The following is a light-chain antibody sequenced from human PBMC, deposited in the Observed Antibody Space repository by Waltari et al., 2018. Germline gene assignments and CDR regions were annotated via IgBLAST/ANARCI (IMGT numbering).Light chain of an antibody. CDR3: ASWDDRLNGFV. Sequence: QSVLTQPPSASGTPGQRITVSCSGSPSNIESKTVNWYQQLPGRAPKLLLYSNNERPSGVSDRFSGSKSGMSASLAISGLQSEDEADYYCASWDDRLNGFVFGTGTKVTV. V-gene: IGLV1-44*01. CDR1: PSNIESKT. J-gene: IGLJ1*01. CDR2: SNN.